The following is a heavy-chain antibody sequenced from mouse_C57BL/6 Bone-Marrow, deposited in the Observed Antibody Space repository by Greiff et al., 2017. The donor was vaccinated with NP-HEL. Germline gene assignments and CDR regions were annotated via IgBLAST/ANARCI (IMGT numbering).Heavy chain of an antibody. D-gene: IGHD2-4*01. J-gene: IGHJ2*01. CDR1: GYTFTDYE. CDR3: TRDDYDD. CDR2: IDPETGGT. Sequence: QVQLKQSGAELVRPGASVTLSCKASGYTFTDYEMHWVKQTPVHGLEWIGAIDPETGGTAYNQKFKGKAILTADTSSSTAYMELSSLTSEDSAVYYSTRDDYDDWGQGTTLTVSS. V-gene: IGHV1-15*01.